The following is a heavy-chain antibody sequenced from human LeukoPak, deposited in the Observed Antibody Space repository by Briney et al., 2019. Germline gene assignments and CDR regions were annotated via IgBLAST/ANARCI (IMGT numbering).Heavy chain of an antibody. D-gene: IGHD2-2*02. Sequence: PGGSLGLSCAASGFTFSSYSMNWVRQAPGKGLEWVSYISSSSSTIYYADSVKGRFTISRDNAKNSLYLQMNSLRAEDTAVYYCARDNPSLRTDIVVVPAAIHTTNGMDVWGKGTTVTVSS. CDR2: ISSSSSTI. CDR1: GFTFSSYS. V-gene: IGHV3-48*04. J-gene: IGHJ6*04. CDR3: ARDNPSLRTDIVVVPAAIHTTNGMDV.